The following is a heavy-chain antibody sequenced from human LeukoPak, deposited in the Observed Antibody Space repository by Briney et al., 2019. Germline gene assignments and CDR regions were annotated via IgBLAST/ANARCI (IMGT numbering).Heavy chain of an antibody. V-gene: IGHV1-24*01. CDR1: GHTLTELA. J-gene: IGHJ1*01. D-gene: IGHD1-1*01. CDR2: FDPEDGET. CDR3: TAALDY. Sequence: ASVTDSPKATGHTLTELARHWVRQAPGKGLEWMGGFDPEDGETIYAQKFRGRFTMTEDTSADTAYMEPNSLRSDDTALYYWTAALDYWGQGTLVTVSS.